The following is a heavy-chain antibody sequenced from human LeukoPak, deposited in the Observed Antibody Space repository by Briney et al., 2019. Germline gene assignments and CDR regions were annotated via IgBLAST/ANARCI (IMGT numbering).Heavy chain of an antibody. CDR3: ARDATGWFDS. CDR2: ISSSSSTI. Sequence: GGSLRLSCAASGFTFSSYSMNWVRQAPGKGLGWVSYISSSSSTIYYADSVKGRFTISRDNAKNSLYLQMNSLRVDDTAVYYCARDATGWFDSWGQGTLVTVSS. J-gene: IGHJ5*01. D-gene: IGHD2-15*01. V-gene: IGHV3-48*01. CDR1: GFTFSSYS.